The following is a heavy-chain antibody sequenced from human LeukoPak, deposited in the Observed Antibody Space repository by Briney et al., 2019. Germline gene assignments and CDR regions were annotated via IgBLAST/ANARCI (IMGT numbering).Heavy chain of an antibody. D-gene: IGHD3-10*01. J-gene: IGHJ6*03. CDR2: IYTGGST. CDR3: ARSGSGSYYYYYMDV. Sequence: SETLSLTCTVSGGSINNYYWSWIRQPAGKGLEWIGRIYTGGSTNYNPSLKSRVTMSVDTSKNQFSLKLSSVTAADTAVYYCARSGSGSYYYYYMDVWGKRTTVTVSS. CDR1: GGSINNYY. V-gene: IGHV4-4*07.